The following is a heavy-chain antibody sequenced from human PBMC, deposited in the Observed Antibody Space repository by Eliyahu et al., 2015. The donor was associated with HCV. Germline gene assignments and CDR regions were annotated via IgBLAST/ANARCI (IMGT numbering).Heavy chain of an antibody. D-gene: IGHD3-22*01. J-gene: IGHJ4*02. CDR2: INWNGGST. CDR3: ARVPINYYDSSYFDY. Sequence: EVQLVESGGGVVRPGGXLRLXCAASGFTFXXYGMXWXRQPPGKGLGWVSGINWNGGSTGYADSVKGRFTISRDNAKNSLYLQMNSLRAEDTALYYCARVPINYYDSSYFDYWGQGTLVTVSS. V-gene: IGHV3-20*04. CDR1: GFTFXXYG.